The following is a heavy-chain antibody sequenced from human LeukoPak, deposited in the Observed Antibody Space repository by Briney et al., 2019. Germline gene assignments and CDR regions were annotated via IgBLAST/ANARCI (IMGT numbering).Heavy chain of an antibody. CDR3: ARLMYYYDSSGYKYYFDY. V-gene: IGHV4-39*01. Sequence: SETLSLTCIVSGGSISSSDYYWGWIRQPPGKGLEWIGSIYYRGTTYYNPSLQSRVTISIGTSKKQFSLKLRSVTAADTAAYYCARLMYYYDSSGYKYYFDYWGQGTLVTVSS. CDR2: IYYRGTT. J-gene: IGHJ4*02. CDR1: GGSISSSDYY. D-gene: IGHD3-22*01.